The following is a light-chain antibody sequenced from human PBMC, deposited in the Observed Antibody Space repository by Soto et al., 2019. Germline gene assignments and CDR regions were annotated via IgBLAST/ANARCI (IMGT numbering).Light chain of an antibody. CDR2: DVS. V-gene: IGLV2-11*01. CDR1: SSDVGAYNY. Sequence: QSALTQPRSVSGSPGQSVTISCTGTSSDVGAYNYVSWYQQHPGEAPKLMIYDVSKRPSGVPDRFSGSKSGNTASLTISGLQAEAEADYYCCSYAGTYTYVFGTGTKVT. CDR3: CSYAGTYTYV. J-gene: IGLJ1*01.